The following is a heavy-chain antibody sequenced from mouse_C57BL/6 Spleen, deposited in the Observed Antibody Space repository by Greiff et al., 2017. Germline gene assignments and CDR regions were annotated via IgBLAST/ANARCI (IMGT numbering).Heavy chain of an antibody. CDR1: GYTFTDYY. D-gene: IGHD2-4*01. J-gene: IGHJ3*01. CDR3: ARTEVYDYLAWFAY. CDR2: IYPGSGNT. V-gene: IGHV1-76*01. Sequence: QVQLQQSGAELVRPGASVKLSCKASGYTFTDYYINWVKQRPGQGLEWIARIYPGSGNTYYNEKFKGKGTLTAEKSSSTAYMQLSSLTSEDSAVYFCARTEVYDYLAWFAYWGQGTLVTVAA.